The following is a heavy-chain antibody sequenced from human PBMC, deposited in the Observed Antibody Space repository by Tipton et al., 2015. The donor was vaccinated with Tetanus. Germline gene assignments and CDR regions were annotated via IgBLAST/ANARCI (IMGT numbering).Heavy chain of an antibody. Sequence: GLVKPSETLSLTCAVSGGSFSGNYWSWIRQPPGKGLEWIGEINHRGGTMYNPSLKSRVTISGDTSKNQFSLKLSSVTAADTAIYYCAREVSAAGHFDSWGQGTLVTVSS. CDR3: AREVSAAGHFDS. CDR1: GGSFSGNY. CDR2: INHRGGT. J-gene: IGHJ4*02. D-gene: IGHD6-13*01. V-gene: IGHV4-34*01.